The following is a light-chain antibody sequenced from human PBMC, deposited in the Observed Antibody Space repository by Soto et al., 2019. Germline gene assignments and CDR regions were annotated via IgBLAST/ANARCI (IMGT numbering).Light chain of an antibody. CDR3: QQYNSYWT. V-gene: IGKV1-5*01. CDR2: DAS. CDR1: QSISSW. J-gene: IGKJ1*01. Sequence: DIQMTQSPSTLSASVGDRVTITCRASQSISSWLAWYHQXPGKAPKILIYDASSLESGAPSRFRGSGSGTEFTLTISSLQPDDFATYYCQQYNSYWTFGQGTKVDIK.